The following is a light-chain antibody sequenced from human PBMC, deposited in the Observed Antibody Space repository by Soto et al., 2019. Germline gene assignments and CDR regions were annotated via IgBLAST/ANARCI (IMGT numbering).Light chain of an antibody. J-gene: IGKJ2*01. CDR2: GAS. CDR3: QQYGSSSYT. Sequence: EIVLTQSPGTLSLSPGERATLSCRASQSVSSTYLAWYQQNPGQAPRLLIYGASSRATGIPDRFSGSGSGTDFTLTISRLESEDFAVYFCQQYGSSSYTFGQGTKLEIK. V-gene: IGKV3-20*01. CDR1: QSVSSTY.